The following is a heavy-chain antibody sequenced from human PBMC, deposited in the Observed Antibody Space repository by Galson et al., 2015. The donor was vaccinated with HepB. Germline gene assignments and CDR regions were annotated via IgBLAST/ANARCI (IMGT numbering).Heavy chain of an antibody. D-gene: IGHD3-10*01. V-gene: IGHV1-24*01. CDR3: ATPLRITMVRGVIITTDY. CDR1: GYTLTELS. Sequence: SVKVSCKVSGYTLTELSMHWVRQAPGKGLEWMGGFDPEDGETIYAQKFQGRVTMTEDTSTDTAYMELSSLRSEDTAVYYCATPLRITMVRGVIITTDYWGQGTLVTVSS. J-gene: IGHJ4*02. CDR2: FDPEDGET.